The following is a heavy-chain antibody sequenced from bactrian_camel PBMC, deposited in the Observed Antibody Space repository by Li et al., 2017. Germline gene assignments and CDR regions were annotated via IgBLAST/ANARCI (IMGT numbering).Heavy chain of an antibody. Sequence: HVQLVESGGGLVQPGGSLRLSCVGSGFTFSNYVIAWVRQAPGKGLEWVSGILSGGNTYYADSVKGRFTISRDNAKNTVYLQMNSLKPEDTAMYYCAADGRSDYCAGGYWGQGTQVTVS. CDR2: ILSGGNT. J-gene: IGHJ6*01. CDR3: AADGRSDYCAGGY. D-gene: IGHD2*01. V-gene: IGHV3S9*01. CDR1: GFTFSNYV.